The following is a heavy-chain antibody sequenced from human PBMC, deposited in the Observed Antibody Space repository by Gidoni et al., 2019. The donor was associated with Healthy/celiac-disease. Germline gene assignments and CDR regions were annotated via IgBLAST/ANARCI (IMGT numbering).Heavy chain of an antibody. Sequence: EVQLLESVGGLVQPGGCLRLSCAASGFTFSNYAMSWVIQAPGKGLEGVSAISVSGVSTYSADSVKGLFTISRDNSKNTLYLQMNSLRAEDTAVYYCAKGDPRATSYFDYWGQGTLVTVSS. D-gene: IGHD1-26*01. CDR2: ISVSGVST. CDR1: GFTFSNYA. J-gene: IGHJ4*02. CDR3: AKGDPRATSYFDY. V-gene: IGHV3-23*01.